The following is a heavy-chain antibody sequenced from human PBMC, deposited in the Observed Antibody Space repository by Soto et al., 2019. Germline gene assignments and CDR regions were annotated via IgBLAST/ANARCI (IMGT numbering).Heavy chain of an antibody. CDR3: ASAGFRELKYFDY. J-gene: IGHJ4*02. V-gene: IGHV3-72*01. CDR1: GFTFSDHY. Sequence: EVQLVESGGGLVQPGGSLRLSCAASGFTFSDHYMEWVRQAPGKGLEWVGRIRNKANSYNTVSGASVKGRFTISGDDSKNSLSLQMNSLKTDDTAVYYCASAGFRELKYFDYWGQGTLVTVSS. D-gene: IGHD3-10*01. CDR2: IRNKANSYNT.